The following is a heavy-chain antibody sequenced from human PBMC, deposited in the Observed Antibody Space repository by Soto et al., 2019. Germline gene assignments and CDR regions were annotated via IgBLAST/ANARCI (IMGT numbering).Heavy chain of an antibody. D-gene: IGHD1-26*01. CDR1: GFTFNTYG. Sequence: GWSVRLSCAASGFTFNTYGVHGVRQAPGKGLEWVAVVWSDGSKELYADSVKDRFTIFRDNSQNTVYLQMNSLRAEDTAVYYCARRSSGTHGVDYWGQGTMVTVSS. J-gene: IGHJ4*02. CDR3: ARRSSGTHGVDY. V-gene: IGHV3-33*01. CDR2: VWSDGSKE.